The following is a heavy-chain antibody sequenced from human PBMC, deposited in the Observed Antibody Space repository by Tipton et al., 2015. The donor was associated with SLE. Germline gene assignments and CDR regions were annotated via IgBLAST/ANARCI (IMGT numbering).Heavy chain of an antibody. D-gene: IGHD2-15*01. CDR2: INHSGST. CDR3: ARARYCSGGSCSNWFDP. CDR1: GFTVSSNY. J-gene: IGHJ5*02. V-gene: IGHV4-34*01. Sequence: LRLSCAASGFTVSSNYMSWIRQPPGKGLEWIGEINHSGSTNYNPSLKSRVTISVDTSKNQFSLKLSSVTAADTAVYYCARARYCSGGSCSNWFDPWGQGTLVTVSS.